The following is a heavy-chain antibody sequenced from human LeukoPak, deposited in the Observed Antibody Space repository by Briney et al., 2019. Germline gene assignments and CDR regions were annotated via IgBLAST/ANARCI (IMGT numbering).Heavy chain of an antibody. CDR2: ISGSGGST. CDR1: GFTFSSYA. Sequence: PGGSLRLSCAASGFTFSSYAMSWVRQAPGKGLEWVSAISGSGGSTYYADSVKGRFTISRDNSKNTLYLQMNSLRAEDTAVYYCAKATFASSWNLYFDSWGQGTLVTVSS. V-gene: IGHV3-23*01. D-gene: IGHD6-13*01. CDR3: AKATFASSWNLYFDS. J-gene: IGHJ4*02.